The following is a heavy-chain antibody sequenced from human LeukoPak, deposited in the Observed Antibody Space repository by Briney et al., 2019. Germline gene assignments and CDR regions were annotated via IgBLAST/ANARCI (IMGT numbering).Heavy chain of an antibody. CDR2: INHSGST. CDR3: ARELYYDSSGYYYYWFDP. V-gene: IGHV4-34*01. Sequence: PSETLSLTCAVYGGSFSGYYWSWIRQPPGKGLEWIGEINHSGSTNYNPSLKSRVTISVDTSKNQFSLKLSSVTAADTTVYYCARELYYDSSGYYYYWFDPWGQGTLVTVSS. D-gene: IGHD3-22*01. CDR1: GGSFSGYY. J-gene: IGHJ5*02.